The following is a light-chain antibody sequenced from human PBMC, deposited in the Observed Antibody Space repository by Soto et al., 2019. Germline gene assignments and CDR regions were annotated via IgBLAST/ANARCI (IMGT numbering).Light chain of an antibody. J-gene: IGKJ1*01. CDR3: QQYNRYSWT. Sequence: DIQMTHSPYTLSASVGDRAPITCRASQSISSWLAWYQQKPGKASKLLIYDASSLESGGPSRFSGSGSGTEFTLTISSLQPDDFATYYCQQYNRYSWTFGQGAKVDIK. CDR2: DAS. CDR1: QSISSW. V-gene: IGKV1-5*01.